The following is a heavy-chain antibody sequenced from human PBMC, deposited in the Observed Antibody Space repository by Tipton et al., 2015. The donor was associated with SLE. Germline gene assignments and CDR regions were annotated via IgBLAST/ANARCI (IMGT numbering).Heavy chain of an antibody. J-gene: IGHJ3*02. V-gene: IGHV4-59*01. D-gene: IGHD5-18*01. CDR1: GGSISSYY. CDR3: ARGPGGSYGSGRAFDI. Sequence: TLSLTCTVSGGSISSYYWSWIRRPPGKGLEWIGEINHSGSTNYNPSLKSRVTISVDTSKNQFSLKLSSVTAADTAVYYCARGPGGSYGSGRAFDIWGQGTMVTVS. CDR2: INHSGST.